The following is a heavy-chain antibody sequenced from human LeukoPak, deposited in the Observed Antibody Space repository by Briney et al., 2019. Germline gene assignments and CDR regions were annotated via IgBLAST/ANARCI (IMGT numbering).Heavy chain of an antibody. Sequence: PSETLSLTCTVSGYSISSGYYWGWIRQPPGKGLEWIGSIYHSGSTYYNPSLKSRVTISVDTSKNQFSLQLNSVTPEDTAVYYCARGTRGRYYYYYMDVWGKGTTVTVSS. V-gene: IGHV4-38-2*02. CDR3: ARGTRGRYYYYYMDV. CDR2: IYHSGST. D-gene: IGHD2-2*01. CDR1: GYSISSGYY. J-gene: IGHJ6*03.